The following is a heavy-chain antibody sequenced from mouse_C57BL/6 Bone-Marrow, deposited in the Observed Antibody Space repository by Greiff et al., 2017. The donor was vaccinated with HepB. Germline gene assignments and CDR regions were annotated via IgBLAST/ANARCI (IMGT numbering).Heavy chain of an antibody. V-gene: IGHV1-81*01. CDR3: ARGAPWAWFAY. Sequence: VQLQQSGAELARPGASVKLSCKASGYTFTSYGISWVKQRTGQGLEWIGEIYPRSGNTYYNEKFKGKATLTADKSSSTAYMELRSLTSEDSAVYFCARGAPWAWFAYWGQGTLVTVSA. D-gene: IGHD3-1*01. CDR2: IYPRSGNT. CDR1: GYTFTSYG. J-gene: IGHJ3*01.